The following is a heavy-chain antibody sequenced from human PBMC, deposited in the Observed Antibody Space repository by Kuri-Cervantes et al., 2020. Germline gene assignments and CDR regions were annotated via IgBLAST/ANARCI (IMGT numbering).Heavy chain of an antibody. D-gene: IGHD4-17*01. V-gene: IGHV3-20*04. Sequence: GGSLRLSCAASGFTFDDYGMSWVRQAPGKGLEWVSGINWNGGSTGYADSVKGRFTISRDNAKNSLYLQMDSLRPEDTAFYYCARYADYDTGHEDYWGQGTLVTVSS. CDR2: INWNGGST. CDR1: GFTFDDYG. CDR3: ARYADYDTGHEDY. J-gene: IGHJ4*02.